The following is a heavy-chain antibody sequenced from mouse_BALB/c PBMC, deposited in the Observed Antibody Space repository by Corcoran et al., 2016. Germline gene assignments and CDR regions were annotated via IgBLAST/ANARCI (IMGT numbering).Heavy chain of an antibody. J-gene: IGHJ3*01. D-gene: IGHD1-1*01. CDR1: GFSLSTSGMG. Sequence: QVTLKESGPGILQPSQTLSLTCSFSGFSLSTSGMGVSWIRQPSGKGLEWLAHIYWDDDKRYNPSLKSRLTISKDTSRNQVFLKSTSVDPADTATYYCARRGDYGTSYEPFAYWGKGTLVTVSA. V-gene: IGHV8-12*01. CDR2: IYWDDDK. CDR3: ARRGDYGTSYEPFAY.